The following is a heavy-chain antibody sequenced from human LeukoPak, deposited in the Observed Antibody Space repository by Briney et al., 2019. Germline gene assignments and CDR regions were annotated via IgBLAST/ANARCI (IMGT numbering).Heavy chain of an antibody. CDR3: ARTFYDFWSGFSNYDSFHI. J-gene: IGHJ3*02. Sequence: GASVKVSCKASGYTFTNYYMHWVRQAPGQGLEWLELITPSGGSTWYAQKFQGRVTMTRDMSTSTDYMELSSLRSEDTAVYYCARTFYDFWSGFSNYDSFHIWGQGTLVTVSS. V-gene: IGHV1-46*01. D-gene: IGHD3-3*01. CDR2: ITPSGGST. CDR1: GYTFTNYY.